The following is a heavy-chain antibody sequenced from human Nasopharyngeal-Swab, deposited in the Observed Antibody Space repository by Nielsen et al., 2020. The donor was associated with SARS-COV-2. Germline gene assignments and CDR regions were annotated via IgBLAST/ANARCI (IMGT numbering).Heavy chain of an antibody. D-gene: IGHD1-26*01. Sequence: GGSLRLSCAASGLTFSAHGMHWVRQAPGKGLEWVAFVSYDRADKYYADSVKGRFTISRDNSRNTVYLQINSLRAEDTAVYFCARGNGSPTYFEYWGQGTLVTVSS. CDR2: VSYDRADK. CDR1: GLTFSAHG. J-gene: IGHJ4*02. V-gene: IGHV3-30*03. CDR3: ARGNGSPTYFEY.